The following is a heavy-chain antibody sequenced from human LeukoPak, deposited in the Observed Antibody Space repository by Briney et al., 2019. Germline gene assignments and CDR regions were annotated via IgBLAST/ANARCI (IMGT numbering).Heavy chain of an antibody. CDR2: IWYDGSNK. Sequence: GRSLRLSCAASGFTFSSYAMHWVRQAPGKGLEWVAVIWYDGSNKYYADSVKGRFTISRDNSKNTLYLQMNSLRAEDTAVYYCARPGPGSSSCPDYWGQGTLVTVSS. CDR3: ARPGPGSSSCPDY. V-gene: IGHV3-33*08. J-gene: IGHJ4*02. CDR1: GFTFSSYA. D-gene: IGHD6-13*01.